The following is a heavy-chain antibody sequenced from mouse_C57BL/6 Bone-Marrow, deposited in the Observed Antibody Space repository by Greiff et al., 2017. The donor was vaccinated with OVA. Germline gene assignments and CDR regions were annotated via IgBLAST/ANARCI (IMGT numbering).Heavy chain of an antibody. D-gene: IGHD1-1*01. CDR2: IYPGNSDT. V-gene: IGHV1-5*01. CDR3: TPYDYGSSYNFDY. J-gene: IGHJ2*01. CDR1: GYTFTCYW. Sequence: VQLQQSGPVLARPGASVKMSCKTSGYTFTCYWMHWVKQRPGQGLEWIGAIYPGNSDTSYNQKCKGKAKLTAVTSASTAYMELSSLTNEDSAVYYCTPYDYGSSYNFDYWCQGTTLTVSS.